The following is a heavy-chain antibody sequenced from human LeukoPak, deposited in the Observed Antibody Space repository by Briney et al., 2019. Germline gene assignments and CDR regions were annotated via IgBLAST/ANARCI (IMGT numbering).Heavy chain of an antibody. CDR1: GGSISSYY. CDR2: IYYSGST. Sequence: SETLSLTCTVSGGSISSYYWSWIRQPPGKGLEWIGYIYYSGSTNYNPSLKSRVTISVDTSKNQFSLKLSSVTAADTAVYYCARGRGRYCSSTSCYNPRFDYWGQGTLVTVSS. CDR3: ARGRGRYCSSTSCYNPRFDY. D-gene: IGHD2-2*02. J-gene: IGHJ4*02. V-gene: IGHV4-59*12.